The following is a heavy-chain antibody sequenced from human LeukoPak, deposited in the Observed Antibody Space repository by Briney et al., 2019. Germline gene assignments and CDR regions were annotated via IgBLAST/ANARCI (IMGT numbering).Heavy chain of an antibody. CDR2: INPNSGGT. D-gene: IGHD2-15*01. CDR1: GYTFTGYY. V-gene: IGHV1-2*02. CDR3: ARGYGSWSFGWFDP. J-gene: IGHJ5*02. Sequence: ASVKVSCKASGYTFTGYYMHWVRQAPGQGLEWMGWINPNSGGTNYAQKFQGRVTMTRDTSISTAYMELSRLRSDDTAVYYCARGYGSWSFGWFDPWGQGTLVPVSS.